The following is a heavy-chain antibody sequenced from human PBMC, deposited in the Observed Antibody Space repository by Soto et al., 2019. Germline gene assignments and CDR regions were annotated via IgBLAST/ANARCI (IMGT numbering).Heavy chain of an antibody. D-gene: IGHD5-12*01. J-gene: IGHJ6*02. V-gene: IGHV5-51*01. Sequence: GESLKISCKGSGYSFTSYWIGWVRQMPGKGLEWMGIIYPGDSDTRYSPSFQGQVTISADKSISTAYLQWSSLKASDTAMYYCARLGRRDGYNYHYYYGMDVWGQGTTVTVSS. CDR1: GYSFTSYW. CDR2: IYPGDSDT. CDR3: ARLGRRDGYNYHYYYGMDV.